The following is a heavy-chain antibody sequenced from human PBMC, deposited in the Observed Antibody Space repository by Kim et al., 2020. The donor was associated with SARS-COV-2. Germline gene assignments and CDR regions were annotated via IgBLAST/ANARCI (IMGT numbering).Heavy chain of an antibody. Sequence: GGSLRLSCRGSGFTFGDFSLSWVRQAPGKGLEWIGLLKSGVHSDTAEYAASVRGRISISRDDFNSIAYLQIHSLETDDTGVYFCARGTVTQWTFFDLWG. V-gene: IGHV3-49*04. CDR2: LKSGVHSDTA. J-gene: IGHJ4*01. CDR1: GFTFGDFS. D-gene: IGHD4-17*01. CDR3: ARGTVTQWTFFDL.